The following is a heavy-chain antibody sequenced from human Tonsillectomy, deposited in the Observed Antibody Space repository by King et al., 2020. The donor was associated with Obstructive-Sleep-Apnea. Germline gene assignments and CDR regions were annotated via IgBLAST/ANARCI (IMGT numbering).Heavy chain of an antibody. D-gene: IGHD5-24*01. Sequence: VQLVESGGGLVQPGGSLRLSCSGSGFRFSDYAMHWVRQVPGKGLQYVSSLSYNGNTIYYADSVKGRFTISRDNSKNTLYLQMSSLRPEDTAVYYCVKAPRGDGYNWLDYWGQGTLVTVSS. CDR3: VKAPRGDGYNWLDY. J-gene: IGHJ4*02. V-gene: IGHV3-64D*09. CDR1: GFRFSDYA. CDR2: LSYNGNTI.